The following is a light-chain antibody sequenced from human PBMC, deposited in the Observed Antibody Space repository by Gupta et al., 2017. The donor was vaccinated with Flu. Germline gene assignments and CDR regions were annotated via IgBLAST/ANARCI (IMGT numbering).Light chain of an antibody. V-gene: IGKV1-33*01. Sequence: GVAITCQASEDIRNYLNWYKQKPGKAPKLLIYDASNWETGVPSRFSGSGYGTHFTLSISSRQPEDIGTYYCQQDEDCPHFTFGHGTKVDVK. CDR3: QQDEDCPHFT. CDR1: EDIRNY. CDR2: DAS. J-gene: IGKJ3*01.